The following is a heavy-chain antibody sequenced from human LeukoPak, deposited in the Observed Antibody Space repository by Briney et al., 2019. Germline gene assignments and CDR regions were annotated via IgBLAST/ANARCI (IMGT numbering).Heavy chain of an antibody. CDR3: TRAEYSSGYYYFDY. V-gene: IGHV3-49*04. J-gene: IGHJ4*02. CDR1: GFTFGDYA. Sequence: PGRSLRLSCSASGFTFGDYAMNWVRQAPGKGLEWVTFIRSKGYGGTPEYAASVKGRFAISRDDSKSIAYLQMDSLKTEDTAVYYCTRAEYSSGYYYFDYWGQGTLVTVSS. D-gene: IGHD3-22*01. CDR2: IRSKGYGGTP.